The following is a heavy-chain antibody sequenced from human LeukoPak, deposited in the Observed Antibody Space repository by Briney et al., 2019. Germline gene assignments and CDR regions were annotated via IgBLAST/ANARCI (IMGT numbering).Heavy chain of an antibody. J-gene: IGHJ4*02. CDR2: ISSSSSYI. D-gene: IGHD5-18*01. CDR1: GFTFSSYS. Sequence: GSLRLSCAASGFTFSSYSMNWVRQAPGKGLEWVSSISSSSSYIYYADSVKGRFTISRDNAKNSLYLQMNSLRAEDTAVYYCARGTRGYSYGVLFDYWGQGTLVTVSS. V-gene: IGHV3-21*01. CDR3: ARGTRGYSYGVLFDY.